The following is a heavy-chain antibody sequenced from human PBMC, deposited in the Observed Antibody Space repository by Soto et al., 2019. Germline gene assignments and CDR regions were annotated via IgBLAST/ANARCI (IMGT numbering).Heavy chain of an antibody. CDR1: GFTFSDHY. CDR3: TRDDPLAPGTLDY. Sequence: AQLVESGGGLVQPGGSLRLSCAASGFTFSDHYMDWVRQSPGKGLEWVGRIRNKANRYTTEYAASVKGRFTISRDDSRNSLYLQMNSLKTEDTAVYSCTRDDPLAPGTLDYWGQGTLVTVSS. J-gene: IGHJ4*01. V-gene: IGHV3-72*01. CDR2: IRNKANRYTT. D-gene: IGHD6-13*01.